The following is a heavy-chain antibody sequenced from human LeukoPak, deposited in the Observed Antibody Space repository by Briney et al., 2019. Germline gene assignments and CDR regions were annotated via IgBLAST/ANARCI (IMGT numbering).Heavy chain of an antibody. CDR2: IKQDGSEK. D-gene: IGHD3-22*01. V-gene: IGHV3-7*01. CDR1: GFTFSSYW. CDR3: AREDVSYYDSLALDY. J-gene: IGHJ4*02. Sequence: PGGSLRLSCAASGFTFSSYWMSWVRQAPGKGLEWVANIKQDGSEKYYVDSVKGRFTISRDNAKNSLYLQMNSLRAEDTAVYYCAREDVSYYDSLALDYWGQGTLVTVSS.